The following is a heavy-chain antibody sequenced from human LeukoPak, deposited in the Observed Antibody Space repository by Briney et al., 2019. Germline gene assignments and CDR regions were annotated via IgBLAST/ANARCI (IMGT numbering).Heavy chain of an antibody. D-gene: IGHD6-25*01. CDR1: GGSISSSSYY. CDR3: ASGRGSSASTFDY. V-gene: IGHV4-39*01. CDR2: IYYSGST. J-gene: IGHJ4*02. Sequence: SETLSLTCTVSGGSISSSSYYWGWIRQPPGKGLEWIGSIYYSGSTYYNPSLKSRVTISVDTSKNQFSLKLSSVTAADTAVYYCASGRGSSASTFDYWGQGALVTVSS.